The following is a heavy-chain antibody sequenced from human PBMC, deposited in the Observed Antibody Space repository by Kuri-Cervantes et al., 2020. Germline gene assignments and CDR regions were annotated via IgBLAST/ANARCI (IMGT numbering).Heavy chain of an antibody. CDR2: IHNSGST. CDR3: ARASSTRRTINYYYYGMDV. CDR1: GGSISSGGYY. V-gene: IGHV4-31*03. D-gene: IGHD2-2*01. J-gene: IGHJ6*02. Sequence: SETLSLTCTVSGGSISSGGYYWSWIRQLPGQGLEWIGYIHNSGSTYYNPPLKSRVTISVDTSKNQFSLKLSSVTAADTAVYYCARASSTRRTINYYYYGMDVWGQGTTVTVSS.